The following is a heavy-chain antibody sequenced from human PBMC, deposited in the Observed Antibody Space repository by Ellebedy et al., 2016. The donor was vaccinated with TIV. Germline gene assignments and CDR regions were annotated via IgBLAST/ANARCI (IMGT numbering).Heavy chain of an antibody. Sequence: MPSETLSLTCAVYNGSFSGYFWTWIRQPPGKGLEWIGEINPSGTANYNPSLKSRVTISVDTSKNQFFLKLSFVTAADTAVYYCVRGRDAYKTGYWGQGTLVSVSS. CDR3: VRGRDAYKTGY. CDR2: INPSGTA. J-gene: IGHJ4*02. D-gene: IGHD5-24*01. V-gene: IGHV4-34*01. CDR1: NGSFSGYF.